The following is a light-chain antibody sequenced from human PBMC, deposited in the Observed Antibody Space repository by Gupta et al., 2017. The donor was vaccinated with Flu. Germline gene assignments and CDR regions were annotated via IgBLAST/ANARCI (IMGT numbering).Light chain of an antibody. CDR1: QSVSSSY. J-gene: IGKJ1*01. CDR2: GAS. Sequence: SPGTLSLSQGERATLSCRASQSVSSSYLAWYQQKPGQAPRLLIYGASSRATGIPDRFSSSGSGTDFTLTISRLEPEDFAVYYCQQYGSSPGTFGQGTKVEIK. V-gene: IGKV3-20*01. CDR3: QQYGSSPGT.